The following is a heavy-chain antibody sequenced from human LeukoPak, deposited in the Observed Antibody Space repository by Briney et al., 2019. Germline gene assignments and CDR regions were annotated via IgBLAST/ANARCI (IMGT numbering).Heavy chain of an antibody. V-gene: IGHV4-59*01. D-gene: IGHD6-19*01. CDR2: VQSTSN. Sequence: PSETLSLTCTVSGGSISTFSWTWIRQHPGKGLEWIGSVQSTSNNYNPAFKSRVAISVDTAKNQFFLRLNSVTSADTAVYYCARDTTVASGMQFWGHGSLVTVSS. CDR1: GGSISTFS. J-gene: IGHJ4*01. CDR3: ARDTTVASGMQF.